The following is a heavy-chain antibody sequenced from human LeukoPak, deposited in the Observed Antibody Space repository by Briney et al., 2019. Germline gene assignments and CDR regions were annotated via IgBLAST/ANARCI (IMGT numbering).Heavy chain of an antibody. J-gene: IGHJ5*02. V-gene: IGHV4-59*08. Sequence: SETLSLTCSVSAGSISSYYWSWIRQPPGKGLEWIGYIYYSGSTNYNPSLKSRVTISVDTSKNQFSLKLSSVTAADTAVYYCARHNWFDPWGQGTLVTVSS. CDR1: AGSISSYY. CDR3: ARHNWFDP. CDR2: IYYSGST.